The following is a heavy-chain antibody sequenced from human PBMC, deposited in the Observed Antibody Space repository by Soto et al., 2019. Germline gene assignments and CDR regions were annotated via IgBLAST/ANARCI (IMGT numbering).Heavy chain of an antibody. CDR2: ISSSSANI. CDR3: ARAPFYCRGGTCYDY. J-gene: IGHJ4*02. Sequence: GGSLRLYCAASEFSFSPYVMSWVRQSPGKGLEWVSSISSSSANILYADSVRGRFTISRDNAKNSVFLQMNSLRANDTAVYYCARAPFYCRGGTCYDYWGQGTLVTVSS. CDR1: EFSFSPYV. V-gene: IGHV3-21*01. D-gene: IGHD2-15*01.